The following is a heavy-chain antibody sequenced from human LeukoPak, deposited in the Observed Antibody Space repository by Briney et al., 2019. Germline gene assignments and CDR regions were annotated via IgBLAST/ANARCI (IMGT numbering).Heavy chain of an antibody. CDR1: GFTFSNAW. J-gene: IGHJ4*02. Sequence: GGSLRLSCAASGFTFSNAWMSWVRQAPGRGLEWVSSISYSGPHMFYADSVRGRFTISRDNAENSLFLQMNSLRAEDTAVYFCASNDYRDEGIDSWGQGTLVTVSS. CDR3: ASNDYRDEGIDS. CDR2: ISYSGPHM. V-gene: IGHV3-21*01. D-gene: IGHD4-17*01.